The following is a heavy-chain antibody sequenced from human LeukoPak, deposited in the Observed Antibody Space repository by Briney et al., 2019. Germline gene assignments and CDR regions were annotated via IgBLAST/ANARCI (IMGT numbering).Heavy chain of an antibody. D-gene: IGHD3-22*01. V-gene: IGHV5-51*01. Sequence: GESLKISCKGSGYSFTSNWIGWVRQMPGKGLEWMGIIYPGDSDTRYSPSFQGQVTISADKSISTAYLQWSSLKASDTAMYYCASLDYYDSSGYYYALDYWGQGTLVTVSS. J-gene: IGHJ4*02. CDR1: GYSFTSNW. CDR2: IYPGDSDT. CDR3: ASLDYYDSSGYYYALDY.